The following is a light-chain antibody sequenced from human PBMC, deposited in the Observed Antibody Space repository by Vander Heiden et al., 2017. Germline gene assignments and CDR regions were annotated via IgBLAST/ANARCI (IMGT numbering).Light chain of an antibody. CDR2: AAS. V-gene: IGKV1-39*01. Sequence: DIQMTQSPSSLSASVGDRVTITCRASQSISDYLNWYQHTPGKAPNLLIYAASSLQSGVPSRFSGSGSGRDFTLTISSLQPEDFATYYCQQTYSSPPTFGQGTKVEVK. CDR3: QQTYSSPPT. J-gene: IGKJ1*01. CDR1: QSISDY.